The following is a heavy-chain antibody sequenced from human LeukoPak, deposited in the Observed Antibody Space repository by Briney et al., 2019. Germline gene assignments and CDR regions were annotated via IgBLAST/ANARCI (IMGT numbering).Heavy chain of an antibody. CDR3: ARDWAHDSSGYYYVRGAFDI. V-gene: IGHV4-30-2*01. Sequence: SETLSLTCTVSGGSISSGGYYWSWIRQPPGKGLEWIGYIYHSGSTYYNPSLKRRVTISVDRSKNQFSLKLSSVTAADTAVYYCARDWAHDSSGYYYVRGAFDIWGQGTMVTVSS. CDR2: IYHSGST. D-gene: IGHD3-22*01. J-gene: IGHJ3*02. CDR1: GGSISSGGYY.